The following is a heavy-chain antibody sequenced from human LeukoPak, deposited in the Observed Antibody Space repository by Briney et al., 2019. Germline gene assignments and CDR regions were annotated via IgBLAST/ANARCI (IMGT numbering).Heavy chain of an antibody. J-gene: IGHJ5*02. D-gene: IGHD3-10*01. CDR1: GFTVSNDY. Sequence: GGSLRLSCAASGFTVSNDYMAWVRQAPGRGLEWVSLIYGDGTTFYTDSVKGRFTISRDNFKNTLYLQMSSLRPEDTALYYCARDRAGAQSWVALDPWGQGALVTVSS. V-gene: IGHV3-66*02. CDR3: ARDRAGAQSWVALDP. CDR2: IYGDGTT.